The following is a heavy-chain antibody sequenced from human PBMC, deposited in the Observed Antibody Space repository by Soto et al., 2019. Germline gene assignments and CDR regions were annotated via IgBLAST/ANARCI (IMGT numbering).Heavy chain of an antibody. CDR3: AGALNYYYGMDV. CDR2: IYYSGST. J-gene: IGHJ6*02. D-gene: IGHD3-3*02. V-gene: IGHV4-39*01. Sequence: SETLCLTCTVSGGSISSSSYYWGWIRQPPGKGLEWIGSIYYSGSTYYNPSLKSRVTISVDTSKNQFSLKLSSVTAADTAVYYCAGALNYYYGMDVWGQGTTVTVSS. CDR1: GGSISSSSYY.